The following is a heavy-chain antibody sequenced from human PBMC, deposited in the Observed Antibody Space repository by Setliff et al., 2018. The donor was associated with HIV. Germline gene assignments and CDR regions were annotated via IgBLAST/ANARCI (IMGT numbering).Heavy chain of an antibody. CDR1: GGSISTYY. D-gene: IGHD4-17*01. V-gene: IGHV4-59*01. Sequence: SETLSLTCTVSGGSISTYYWGWIRQPPGKGLEWIGYINYSGSTKHNPSLKSRVTISVDTSKNQFSLKLNSVTAADTAVYYCARNGDYYMDVWGKGTTVTVPS. J-gene: IGHJ6*03. CDR3: ARNGDYYMDV. CDR2: INYSGST.